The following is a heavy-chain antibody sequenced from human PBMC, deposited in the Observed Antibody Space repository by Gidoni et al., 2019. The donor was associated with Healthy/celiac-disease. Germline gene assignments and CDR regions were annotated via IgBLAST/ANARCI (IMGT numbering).Heavy chain of an antibody. CDR1: GYSFTSYR. CDR2: IDPSDSYT. CDR3: ARHLAAAGTYYYYYMDV. V-gene: IGHV5-10-1*03. J-gene: IGHJ6*03. D-gene: IGHD6-13*01. Sequence: EVQLVQSGAEVTKPGASLRISCKGSGYSFTSYRISWVRQMPGKGLEWMGRIDPSDSYTNYSPSFQGHVTISADKSISTAYLQWSSLKASDTAMYYCARHLAAAGTYYYYYMDVWGKGTTVTVSS.